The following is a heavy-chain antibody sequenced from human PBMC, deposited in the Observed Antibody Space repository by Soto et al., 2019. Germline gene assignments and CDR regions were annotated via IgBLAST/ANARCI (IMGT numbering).Heavy chain of an antibody. J-gene: IGHJ5*02. CDR2: IYHSGST. CDR3: ARVTDR. CDR1: GCSISSGGYS. Sequence: SETLSLTCAVSGCSISSGGYSWSWIRQPPGKGLEWIGYIYHSGSTYYNPSLKSRVTISVDRSKNQFSLKLSSVTAADTAVYYCARVTDRWGQGTLVTVPQ. V-gene: IGHV4-30-2*01.